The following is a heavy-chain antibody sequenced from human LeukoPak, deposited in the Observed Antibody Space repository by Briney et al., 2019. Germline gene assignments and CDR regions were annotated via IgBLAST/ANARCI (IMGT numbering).Heavy chain of an antibody. J-gene: IGHJ4*02. CDR3: ARDFRSPLDY. V-gene: IGHV3-7*01. CDR2: INQGGSEK. D-gene: IGHD6-6*01. Sequence: GGSLRLSCAASGFTFSSYAMSWVRQAPGKGPEWVANINQGGSEKFYVDSVKGRFTISRDNAKNSLYLQMNSLRAEDTAVYYCARDFRSPLDYWGQGTLVTVSS. CDR1: GFTFSSYA.